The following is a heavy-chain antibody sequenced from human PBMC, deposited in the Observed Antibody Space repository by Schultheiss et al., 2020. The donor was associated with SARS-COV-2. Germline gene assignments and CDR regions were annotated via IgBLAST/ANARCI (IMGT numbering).Heavy chain of an antibody. CDR3: ARDSVGATRRGVGDDY. Sequence: SETLSLTCAVYGGSFSGYYWSWIRQPPGKGLEWIGEINHSGSTNYNPSLKSRVTISEDTSKNQFSLKLSSVTAADTAVYYCARDSVGATRRGVGDDYWGQGTLVTVSS. V-gene: IGHV4-34*01. CDR2: INHSGST. D-gene: IGHD1-26*01. CDR1: GGSFSGYY. J-gene: IGHJ4*02.